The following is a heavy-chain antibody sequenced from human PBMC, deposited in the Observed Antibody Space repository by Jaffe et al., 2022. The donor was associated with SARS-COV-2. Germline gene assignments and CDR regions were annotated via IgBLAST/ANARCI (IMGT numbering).Heavy chain of an antibody. D-gene: IGHD5-12*01. V-gene: IGHV4-39*01. CDR2: IYYSGST. CDR3: ARQEMATIIDY. J-gene: IGHJ4*02. Sequence: QLQLQESGPGLVKPSETLSLTCTVSGGSISSSSYYWGWIRQPPGKGLEWIGSIYYSGSTYYNPSLKSRVTISVDTSKNQFSLKLSSVTAADTAVYYCARQEMATIIDYWGQGTLVTVSS. CDR1: GGSISSSSYY.